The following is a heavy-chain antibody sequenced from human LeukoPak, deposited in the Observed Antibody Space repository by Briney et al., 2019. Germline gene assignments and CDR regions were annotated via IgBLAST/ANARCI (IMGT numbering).Heavy chain of an antibody. Sequence: PGESLRLSCAASGFTFSNYAMSWVRQAPGKGLEWLSVISGSDGRAYCADSVKGRFTISRGNSKNTLYLQMNSLRAEDTAVYYCAKGGGLVDYWGQGSLVTVSS. J-gene: IGHJ4*02. CDR3: AKGGGLVDY. V-gene: IGHV3-23*01. D-gene: IGHD3-16*01. CDR1: GFTFSNYA. CDR2: ISGSDGRA.